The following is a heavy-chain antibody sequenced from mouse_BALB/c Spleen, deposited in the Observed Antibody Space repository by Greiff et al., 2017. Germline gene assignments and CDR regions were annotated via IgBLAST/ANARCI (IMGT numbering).Heavy chain of an antibody. Sequence: DVKLQESGPGLVKPSQSLSLTCTVTGYSITSDYAWNWIRQFPGNKLEWMGYISYSGSTSYNPSLKSRISITRDTSKNQFFLQLNSVTTEDTATYYCARVHYYGYGAMDYWGQGTSVTVSS. CDR2: ISYSGST. D-gene: IGHD1-2*01. CDR3: ARVHYYGYGAMDY. CDR1: GYSITSDYA. V-gene: IGHV3-2*02. J-gene: IGHJ4*01.